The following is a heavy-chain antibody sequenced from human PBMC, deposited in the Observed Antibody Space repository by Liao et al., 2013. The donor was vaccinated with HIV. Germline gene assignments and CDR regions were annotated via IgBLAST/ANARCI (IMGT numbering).Heavy chain of an antibody. CDR2: SYSSGSGSP. J-gene: IGHJ3*01. V-gene: IGHV4-4*07. D-gene: IGHD4-17*01. CDR1: GDFITPYY. Sequence: QVQLQESGPGLVKPSETLSLICNVSGDFITPYYWSWIRQPAGKGLEWIGRSYSSGSGSPNYNPSFASRVTISVHTSENQFSLKLSDVTAADTAVYYCARCGDYRGSANGFDVWGQGTMVTVSS. CDR3: ARCGDYRGSANGFDV.